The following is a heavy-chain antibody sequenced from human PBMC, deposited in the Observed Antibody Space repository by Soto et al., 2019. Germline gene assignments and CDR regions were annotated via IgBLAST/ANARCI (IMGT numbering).Heavy chain of an antibody. J-gene: IGHJ6*03. Sequence: ASVKVSCKASGYTFTSYGISWVRQAPGQGLEWMGWISAYNGNTNYAQKLQGRVTMTTDTSTSTAYMELRSLRSDDTAVYYCARGKPGLRINYYYYYMDVWGQGTTVTVSS. CDR2: ISAYNGNT. D-gene: IGHD3-10*01. CDR3: ARGKPGLRINYYYYYMDV. V-gene: IGHV1-18*01. CDR1: GYTFTSYG.